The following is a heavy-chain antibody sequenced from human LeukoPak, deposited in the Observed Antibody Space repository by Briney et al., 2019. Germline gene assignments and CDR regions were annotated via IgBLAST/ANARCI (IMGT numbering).Heavy chain of an antibody. CDR2: IYYSGST. V-gene: IGHV4-59*01. Sequence: SETLSLTCTVSGGSISSYYWSWIRQPPGKGLEWIGYIYYSGSTNYNPSLKSRVTISVDTSKNQFSLKLGSVTAADTAVYYCAREGGSYYLDAFDIWGQGTMVTVSS. CDR3: AREGGSYYLDAFDI. J-gene: IGHJ3*02. D-gene: IGHD1-26*01. CDR1: GGSISSYY.